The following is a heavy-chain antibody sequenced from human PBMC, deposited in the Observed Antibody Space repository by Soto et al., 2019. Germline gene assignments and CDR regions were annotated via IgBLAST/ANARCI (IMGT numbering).Heavy chain of an antibody. CDR2: ISFDGGDT. Sequence: QVQLVESGGGVVQPGRSLRLSCTASGFSLSDYGMHWVRQAPGKGLEWVAFISFDGGDTYYADSLRGRFTVSRDNSKDTLYLQVNSRRDDDTAVFYCARGRWQKYCANPYCFTFDSWGQGTLVTVSS. J-gene: IGHJ4*02. CDR3: ARGRWQKYCANPYCFTFDS. V-gene: IGHV3-30*03. CDR1: GFSLSDYG. D-gene: IGHD2-21*01.